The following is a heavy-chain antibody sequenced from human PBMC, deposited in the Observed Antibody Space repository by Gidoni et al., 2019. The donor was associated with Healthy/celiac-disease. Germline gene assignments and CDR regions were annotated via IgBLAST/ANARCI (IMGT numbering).Heavy chain of an antibody. Sequence: EVQLVVSGGGLVQPGGALRLSCAASGFTLSSYAMHWVRQAPRKGLEYVSAISSNGGSTYYANSVNGIFTISKDNSKNTLYLQMGSLRAEDMALYYCARGGDIVVVPAAALGNWGQGTLVTVSS. V-gene: IGHV3-64*01. D-gene: IGHD2-2*01. CDR3: ARGGDIVVVPAAALGN. CDR2: ISSNGGST. CDR1: GFTLSSYA. J-gene: IGHJ4*02.